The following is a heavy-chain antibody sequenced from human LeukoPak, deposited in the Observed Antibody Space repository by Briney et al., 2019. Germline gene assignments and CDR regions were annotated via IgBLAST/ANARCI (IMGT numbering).Heavy chain of an antibody. CDR3: ARGLYDSSESYFGY. D-gene: IGHD3-22*01. CDR2: IYHSGST. J-gene: IGHJ4*02. CDR1: GGSISSSNW. V-gene: IGHV4-4*02. Sequence: SGTLSLTCAVSGGSISSSNWWSWVRQPPGKGLEWIGEIYHSGSTNYNPSLKSRVTISVDKSKNQFSLKLSSVTAADTAVYYCARGLYDSSESYFGYWGQGTLVTVSS.